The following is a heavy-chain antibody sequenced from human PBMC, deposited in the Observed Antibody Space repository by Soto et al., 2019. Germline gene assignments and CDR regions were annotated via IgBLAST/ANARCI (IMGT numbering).Heavy chain of an antibody. CDR2: IKSKKDGGTI. Sequence: EVQLVESGGGLVEPGGSLRLTCAVSGAPFSGHWMSWVRQAPGKGLEWVARIKSKKDGGTIEYAAPVKGRLTISRDDARNTLYLQMNHLKNEDTAIDYCTAETYCGGGSCPEYWGQGTMVTVSS. V-gene: IGHV3-15*01. D-gene: IGHD2-15*01. CDR1: GAPFSGHW. J-gene: IGHJ4*02. CDR3: TAETYCGGGSCPEY.